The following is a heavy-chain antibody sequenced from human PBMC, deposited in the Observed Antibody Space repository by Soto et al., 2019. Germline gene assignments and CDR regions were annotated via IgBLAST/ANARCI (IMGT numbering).Heavy chain of an antibody. J-gene: IGHJ6*02. CDR3: AAKPGVIAGGYGMDV. V-gene: IGHV1-24*01. CDR2: IDPEDGET. CDR1: GYTLTELS. D-gene: IGHD2-21*01. Sequence: ASVKVSCKVSGYTLTELSMHWVRQAPGKGLEWMGGIDPEDGETIYAQKFQGRVTMTRNTSISTAYMELSSLRSEDTAVYYCAAKPGVIAGGYGMDVWGQGTTVTVSS.